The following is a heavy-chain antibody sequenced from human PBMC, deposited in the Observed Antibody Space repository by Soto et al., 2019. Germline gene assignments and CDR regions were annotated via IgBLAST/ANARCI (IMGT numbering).Heavy chain of an antibody. CDR3: GRVPRYSFPTSDSLDQ. J-gene: IGHJ4*02. CDR2: ITPILRET. CDR1: GGTFSTYT. Sequence: QVHLVQSGTEVRKPGSSVTVSCKVSGGTFSTYTISWVRQAPGQGLQWMGGITPILRETTYAQNFQGRVSITADISATTAYMELSDLTSEDTAVYYGGRVPRYSFPTSDSLDQWGQGTRVTVSS. V-gene: IGHV1-69*06. D-gene: IGHD5-18*01.